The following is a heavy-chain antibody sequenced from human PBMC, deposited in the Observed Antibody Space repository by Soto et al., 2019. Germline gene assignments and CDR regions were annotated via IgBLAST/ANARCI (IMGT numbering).Heavy chain of an antibody. J-gene: IGHJ4*02. CDR1: GFTFSSQT. D-gene: IGHD5-12*01. CDR3: AKGARDVDS. Sequence: EVQLLESGGGLVQPGGSLRLSCAASGFTFSSQTMSWVRQAPGKGLEWVSVISSSGSTSYTDSVEGRFTISKDSSKNTWYLQLNSLRVEDTAVYYCAKGARDVDSWGQGTLVTVSS. CDR2: ISSSGST. V-gene: IGHV3-23*01.